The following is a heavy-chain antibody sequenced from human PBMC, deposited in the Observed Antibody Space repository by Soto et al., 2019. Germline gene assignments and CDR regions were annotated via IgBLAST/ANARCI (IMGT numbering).Heavy chain of an antibody. CDR1: GYTFTSYA. V-gene: IGHV1-46*01. CDR2: INPSGGST. CDR3: ARNGQSLGSGSYYRLYYYYGMDV. D-gene: IGHD3-10*01. J-gene: IGHJ6*02. Sequence: ASVKVSCKASGYTFTSYAMNWVRQAPGQGLEWMGIINPSGGSTTYAQKFQGRVTMTRDTSTSTAYMELRSLRSADTAVYYCARNGQSLGSGSYYRLYYYYGMDVWGQGTTVTVSS.